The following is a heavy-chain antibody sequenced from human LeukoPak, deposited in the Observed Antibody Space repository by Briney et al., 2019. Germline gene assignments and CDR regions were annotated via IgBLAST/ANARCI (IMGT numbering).Heavy chain of an antibody. CDR2: IHYTGGT. Sequence: SETLTLTCTVSGASINRDYWSWLRQTPGKGLEWIGYIHYTGGTNYNPSLKSRVTISLDTSKNQFSLKLSSVTAADTAVYYCARESNYHDSLGSHWFVTWGEGTLVTVSS. CDR3: ARESNYHDSLGSHWFVT. CDR1: GASINRDY. D-gene: IGHD3-22*01. V-gene: IGHV4-59*01. J-gene: IGHJ5*02.